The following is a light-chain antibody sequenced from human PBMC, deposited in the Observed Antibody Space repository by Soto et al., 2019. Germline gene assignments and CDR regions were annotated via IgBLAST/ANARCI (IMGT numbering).Light chain of an antibody. CDR1: QSVNAN. Sequence: ETVMTQSPATLSVSLGERATLSCRASQSVNANLAWYQQKPGQAPRLLIYGASTRATGIPARFSGSGSGTEFTLTISSLQSEDFAVYYCQQYNNWPQTFGQGTKV. CDR2: GAS. J-gene: IGKJ1*01. CDR3: QQYNNWPQT. V-gene: IGKV3-15*01.